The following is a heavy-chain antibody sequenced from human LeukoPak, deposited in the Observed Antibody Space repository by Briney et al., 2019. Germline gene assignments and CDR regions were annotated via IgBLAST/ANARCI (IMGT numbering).Heavy chain of an antibody. V-gene: IGHV3-11*01. D-gene: IGHD2-2*01. CDR3: ARETSWPFDS. CDR2: ISSSGTAT. CDR1: GFTFSGYF. Sequence: GGSLRLSCAASGFTFSGYFMGWIRQAPGKGLEFVSFISSSGTATYYADSVRGRFTVSRDNAKNSLYLQMNSLRVEDTAVYYCARETSWPFDSWGQGTLVPVSS. J-gene: IGHJ4*02.